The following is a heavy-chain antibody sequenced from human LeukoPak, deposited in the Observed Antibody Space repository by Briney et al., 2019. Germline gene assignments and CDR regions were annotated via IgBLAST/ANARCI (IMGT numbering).Heavy chain of an antibody. D-gene: IGHD6-13*01. CDR2: IYTSGST. Sequence: SETLSLTCTVSGDPINSYYWSWIRQPAGKGLEWIGRIYTSGSTNYNPSLKSRVTMSVDTSKNQFSLKLSSVTAADTAVYYCARDLPIAAAGPNFDYWGQGTLVTVSS. J-gene: IGHJ4*02. CDR3: ARDLPIAAAGPNFDY. V-gene: IGHV4-4*07. CDR1: GDPINSYY.